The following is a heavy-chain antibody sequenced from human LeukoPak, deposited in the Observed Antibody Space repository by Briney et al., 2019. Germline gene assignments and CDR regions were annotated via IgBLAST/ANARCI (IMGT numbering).Heavy chain of an antibody. J-gene: IGHJ5*02. CDR2: TYYRSKWYN. D-gene: IGHD3-16*02. CDR3: ARVRYDYVWGSYPLGWFDP. CDR1: GDSVSSNSAA. V-gene: IGHV6-1*01. Sequence: SQTLSLTCAISGDSVSSNSAAWNWIRQSPSRGLEWLGRTYYRSKWYNDYAVSVKSRITINPDTSKNQFSLQLNSVTPEDTAVYYCARVRYDYVWGSYPLGWFDPWGQGTLVTVSS.